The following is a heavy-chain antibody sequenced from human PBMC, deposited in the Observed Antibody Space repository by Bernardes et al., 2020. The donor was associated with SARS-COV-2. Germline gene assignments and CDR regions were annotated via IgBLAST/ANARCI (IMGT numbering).Heavy chain of an antibody. CDR1: GYTFTSYD. J-gene: IGHJ5*01. V-gene: IGHV1-8*01. CDR3: ARAPRITIFGVVIIYWFDP. Sequence: ASVKVSCKASGYTFTSYDINWVRQATGQGLEWMGWMNPNSGNTGYAQKFQGRVTMTRNTSISTAYMELSSLRSEDTAVYYCARAPRITIFGVVIIYWFDPLGQGNLVNDSS. CDR2: MNPNSGNT. D-gene: IGHD3-3*01.